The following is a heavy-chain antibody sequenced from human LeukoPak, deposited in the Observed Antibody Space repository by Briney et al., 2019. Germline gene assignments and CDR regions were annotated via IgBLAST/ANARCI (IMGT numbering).Heavy chain of an antibody. CDR1: GYSISSGYY. CDR2: IYHSGST. D-gene: IGHD3-3*01. J-gene: IGHJ6*03. Sequence: SETLSLTCTVSGYSISSGYYWGWIRQPPGKGLEWIGSIYHSGSTYYNPSLKSRVTISVDTSKNQFSLKLSSVTAAGTAVYYCARLTIMFGVVTPYYYYYMDVWGKGTTVTVSS. V-gene: IGHV4-38-2*02. CDR3: ARLTIMFGVVTPYYYYYMDV.